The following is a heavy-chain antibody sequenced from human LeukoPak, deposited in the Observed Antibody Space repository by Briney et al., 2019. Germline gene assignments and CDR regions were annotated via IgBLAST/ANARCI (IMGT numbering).Heavy chain of an antibody. Sequence: GASVKVSCKASGYTFTSYGISWVRQAPGQGLEWMGRINPNSGGTNYAQKFQGRVTMTRDTSISTAYMELSRLRSDDTAVYYCARGRRVAMVRGVYTNWFDPWGQGTLVTVSS. CDR3: ARGRRVAMVRGVYTNWFDP. V-gene: IGHV1-2*06. CDR2: INPNSGGT. CDR1: GYTFTSYG. D-gene: IGHD3-10*01. J-gene: IGHJ5*02.